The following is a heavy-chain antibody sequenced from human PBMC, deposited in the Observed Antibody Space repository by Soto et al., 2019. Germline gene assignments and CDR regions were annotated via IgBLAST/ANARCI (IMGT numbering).Heavy chain of an antibody. CDR3: VRDGTKTLRDWFDP. CDR1: GASISGFY. J-gene: IGHJ5*02. CDR2: IYATGTT. Sequence: PSETLSLTCTVSGASISGFYWSWIRKSAGKGLEWIGCIYATGTTDYNPSLKSRVMMSVDTSKKQFSLKLRSVTAADTAVYYCVRDGTKTLRDWFDPWGQGISVPVSS. V-gene: IGHV4-4*07. D-gene: IGHD1-1*01.